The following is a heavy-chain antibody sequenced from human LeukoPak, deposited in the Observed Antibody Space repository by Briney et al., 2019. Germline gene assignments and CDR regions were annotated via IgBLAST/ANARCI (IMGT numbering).Heavy chain of an antibody. CDR2: ISSSGGYT. D-gene: IGHD1-26*01. CDR3: EKDSGSNLYYFDY. CDR1: GFTFSRNA. Sequence: GGSLRLSCAASGFTFSRNAMNWVRQAPGKGLEWVSAISSSGGYTYYADSVKGRFIISRDNSKDTLYLQMNSLRAEDTAVYYCEKDSGSNLYYFDYWGQGTPVTVSS. V-gene: IGHV3-23*01. J-gene: IGHJ4*02.